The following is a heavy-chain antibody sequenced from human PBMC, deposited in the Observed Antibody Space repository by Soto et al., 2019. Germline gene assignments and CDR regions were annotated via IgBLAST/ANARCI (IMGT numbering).Heavy chain of an antibody. CDR3: ARHLLLYYYDSSGYYLRDAFDI. V-gene: IGHV4-59*08. J-gene: IGHJ3*02. Sequence: SETLSLTCTVSGGSISSYYWSWIRQPPGKGLEWIGYIYYSGSTNYNPSLKSRVTISVDTSKNQFSLKLSSVTAADTAVYYCARHLLLYYYDSSGYYLRDAFDIWGQGTMVTVS. D-gene: IGHD3-22*01. CDR1: GGSISSYY. CDR2: IYYSGST.